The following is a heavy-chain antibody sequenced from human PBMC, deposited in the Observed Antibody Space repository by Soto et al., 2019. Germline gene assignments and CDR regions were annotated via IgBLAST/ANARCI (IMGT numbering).Heavy chain of an antibody. J-gene: IGHJ5*02. CDR1: GGSISSSSYY. CDR3: ASLDFARFDP. CDR2: IYYSGST. Sequence: SETLSLTCTVSGGSISSSSYYWGWIRQPPGKGLEWIGSIYYSGSTYYNPSLKSRVTISVDTSKNQFSLKLSSVTAADTAVYYCASLDFARFDPWGQGTLVTVS. V-gene: IGHV4-39*01.